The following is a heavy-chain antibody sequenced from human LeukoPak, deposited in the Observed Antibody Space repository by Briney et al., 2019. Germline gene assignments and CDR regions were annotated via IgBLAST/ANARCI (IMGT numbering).Heavy chain of an antibody. V-gene: IGHV1-3*01. D-gene: IGHD6-13*01. J-gene: IGHJ1*01. CDR3: ARGSSSWYPAEYFQH. CDR1: GYTFTSYA. CDR2: INAGNGNT. Sequence: ASVKVSCKASGYTFTSYAMHWVRQAPGQRLEWMGWINAGNGNTKYSQEFQGRVTITRDTSASTAYMELSSLRSEDTAVYYCARGSSSWYPAEYFQHWGQGTLVTVSS.